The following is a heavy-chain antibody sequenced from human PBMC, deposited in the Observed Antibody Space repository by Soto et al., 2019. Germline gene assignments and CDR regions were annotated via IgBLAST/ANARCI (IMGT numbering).Heavy chain of an antibody. Sequence: QVQLVESGGGVVQPGRSLRLSCAASGFTFSSYGMHWVRQAPGKGLEWVAVIWFDGSNKFYADSVKGRFTISRDNSKITVSLQMNSLRDEDSAAYYCATTGPYCGQGTLVTVSS. V-gene: IGHV3-33*01. CDR1: GFTFSSYG. J-gene: IGHJ4*02. CDR2: IWFDGSNK. CDR3: ATTGPY.